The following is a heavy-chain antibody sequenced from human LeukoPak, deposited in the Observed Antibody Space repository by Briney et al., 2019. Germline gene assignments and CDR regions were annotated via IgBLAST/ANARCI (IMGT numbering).Heavy chain of an antibody. J-gene: IGHJ4*02. Sequence: RTSETLSLTCTVSGGSISSYYWSWIRQPPGKGLEWIGYIYYSGSTNYNPSLKSRVTISVDTSKNQFSLKLSSVTAADTAVYYCARHAPRGEAARLGYFDYWGQGTLVTVSS. CDR3: ARHAPRGEAARLGYFDY. CDR2: IYYSGST. CDR1: GGSISSYY. D-gene: IGHD6-6*01. V-gene: IGHV4-59*08.